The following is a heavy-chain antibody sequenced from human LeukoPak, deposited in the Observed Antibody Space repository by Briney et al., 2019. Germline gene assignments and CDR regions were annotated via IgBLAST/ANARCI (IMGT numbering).Heavy chain of an antibody. V-gene: IGHV4-59*01. D-gene: IGHD3-10*01. CDR1: GGSFSGYY. J-gene: IGHJ5*02. CDR3: ARDRGGSSWFDP. Sequence: PSETLSLTCTVSGGSFSGYYWSWIRQPPGKGLEWIGYIYYSGTTNYSPSLKSRATISVDTFKNQFSLKLSSVTAADTAVYYCARDRGGSSWFDPWGQGTLVTVSS. CDR2: IYYSGTT.